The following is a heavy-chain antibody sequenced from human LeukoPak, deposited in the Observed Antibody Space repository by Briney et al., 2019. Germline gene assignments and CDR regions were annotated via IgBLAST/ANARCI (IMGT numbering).Heavy chain of an antibody. CDR1: GYTFADYY. Sequence: ASVKVSCKVSGYTFADYYMHWVQQAPGKGLEWMGLVDPEDGETIYAEKFQGRVTITADTPTDTAYMELSSLRSEDTAVYYCATVFWSGYSDFDYRGQGTLVTVSS. CDR3: ATVFWSGYSDFDY. V-gene: IGHV1-69-2*01. J-gene: IGHJ4*02. D-gene: IGHD3-3*01. CDR2: VDPEDGET.